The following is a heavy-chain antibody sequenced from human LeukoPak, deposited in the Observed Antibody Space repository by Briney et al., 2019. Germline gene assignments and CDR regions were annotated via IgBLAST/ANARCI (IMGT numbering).Heavy chain of an antibody. J-gene: IGHJ4*02. D-gene: IGHD3-9*01. CDR1: GFTFSSYA. CDR2: ISGSGGST. CDR3: AKALLRYFDWEFDY. Sequence: PGGSLRLSCAASGFTFSSYAMSWVRQAPGKGLEWVSAISGSGGSTYYAGSVKGRFTISRDNSKNTLYLQMNSLRAEDTAVYYCAKALLRYFDWEFDYWGQGTLVSVSP. V-gene: IGHV3-23*01.